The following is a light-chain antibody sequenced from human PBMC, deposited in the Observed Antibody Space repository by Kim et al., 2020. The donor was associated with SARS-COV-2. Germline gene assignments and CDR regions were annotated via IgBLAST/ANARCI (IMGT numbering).Light chain of an antibody. Sequence: AWGHTVRITCQGHTLGSYYASWYQQKPGQAPIVVIFDEANRPSGIADRFSGSSSGNTASLTITGALAEDEADYYCATRDIAGNHVLFGGGTQLTVL. CDR2: DEA. CDR3: ATRDIAGNHVL. V-gene: IGLV3-19*01. J-gene: IGLJ2*01. CDR1: TLGSYY.